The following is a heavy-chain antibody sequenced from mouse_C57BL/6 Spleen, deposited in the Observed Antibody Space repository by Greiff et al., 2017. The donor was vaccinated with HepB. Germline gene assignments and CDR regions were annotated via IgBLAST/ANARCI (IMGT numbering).Heavy chain of an antibody. CDR3: SRLGTTVVSGNYFDY. V-gene: IGHV1-69*01. J-gene: IGHJ2*01. CDR2: IDPSDSYT. D-gene: IGHD1-1*01. Sequence: QVQLQQPGAELVMPGASVKLSCKASGYTFTSYWMHWVKQRPGQGLEWIGEIDPSDSYTNYNQKFKGKSTLTVDKSSSTAYMQLSSLTSEDSAVYYCSRLGTTVVSGNYFDYWGQGTTLTVSS. CDR1: GYTFTSYW.